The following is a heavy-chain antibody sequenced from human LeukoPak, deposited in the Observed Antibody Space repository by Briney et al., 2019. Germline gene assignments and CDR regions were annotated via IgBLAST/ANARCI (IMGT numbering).Heavy chain of an antibody. CDR1: GFTFSSYA. J-gene: IGHJ6*02. CDR2: ISGSGGST. CDR3: AKDQDLTGVVAVITHTYYYYGMDV. Sequence: GGSLRLSCAASGFTFSSYAMSWVRQAPGKGLEWVSAISGSGGSTYYADSVKGRFTISRDNSKNTLYLQMNSLRAEDTAVYYCAKDQDLTGVVAVITHTYYYYGMDVWGQGTTVTVSS. D-gene: IGHD3-22*01. V-gene: IGHV3-23*01.